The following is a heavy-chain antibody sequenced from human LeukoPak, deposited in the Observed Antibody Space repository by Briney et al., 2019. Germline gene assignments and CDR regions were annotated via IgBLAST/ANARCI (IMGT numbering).Heavy chain of an antibody. CDR1: RDSISRGDYY. CDR2: IYSRGST. Sequence: TLSLTCTLSRDSISRGDYYWSWLRQPPGKGLECIGYIYSRGSTSHNPSLTSRFTISVDPSNTHFSLKLSSVTAPDTAVYHCARDEEPDSSSSGKYFQHWGQGTLVTVSS. J-gene: IGHJ1*01. V-gene: IGHV4-30-4*08. CDR3: ARDEEPDSSSSGKYFQH. D-gene: IGHD6-6*01.